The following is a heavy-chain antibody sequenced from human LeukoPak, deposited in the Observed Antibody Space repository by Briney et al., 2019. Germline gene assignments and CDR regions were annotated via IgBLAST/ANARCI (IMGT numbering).Heavy chain of an antibody. CDR3: AKTPGWRLNDAFDI. CDR2: INSDGSGT. Sequence: GGSLRLSCAASGFTFSSYWMHWVRQAPGKGLVWVSRINSDGSGTSYADSVKGRFTISRDNAKNTLYLQMNSLRAEDTAVYYCAKTPGWRLNDAFDIWGQGTMVTVSS. J-gene: IGHJ3*02. V-gene: IGHV3-74*01. D-gene: IGHD2-21*02. CDR1: GFTFSSYW.